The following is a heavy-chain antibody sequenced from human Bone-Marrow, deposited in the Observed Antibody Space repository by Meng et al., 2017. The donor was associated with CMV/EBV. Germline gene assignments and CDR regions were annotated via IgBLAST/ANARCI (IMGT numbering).Heavy chain of an antibody. CDR1: GFTFSSYG. CDR2: IWYDGSNK. CDR3: AKVEGSYAADY. V-gene: IGHV3-30*02. D-gene: IGHD3-16*01. J-gene: IGHJ4*02. Sequence: GGFLRLSCAASGFTFSSYGMHWVRQAPGKGMEWVAVIWYDGSNKYYADSVKGRFTISRDNSKSTLYLQMNSLSAEDTGVYYCAKVEGSYAADYWGQGTLVTVSS.